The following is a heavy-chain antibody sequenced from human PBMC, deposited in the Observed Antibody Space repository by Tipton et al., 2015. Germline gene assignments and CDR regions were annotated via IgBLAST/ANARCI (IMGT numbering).Heavy chain of an antibody. J-gene: IGHJ4*02. V-gene: IGHV4-39*07. CDR3: ARGKSEYYYGLVGDY. CDR1: GGSISSSSYY. Sequence: LRLSCTVSGGSISSSSYYWGWIRQPPGKGLEWIGSIYYSGSTYYNPSLKSRVTISVDTSKNQLYLKLSSVTAADTAVYYCARGKSEYYYGLVGDYWGQGTLVTVSS. D-gene: IGHD3-10*01. CDR2: IYYSGST.